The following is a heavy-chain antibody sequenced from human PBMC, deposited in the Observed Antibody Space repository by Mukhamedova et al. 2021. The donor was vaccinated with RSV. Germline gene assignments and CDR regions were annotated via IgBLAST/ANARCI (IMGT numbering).Heavy chain of an antibody. CDR2: IYYSGST. Sequence: GSIYYSGSTYYNPSLKSRVTISVDTSKNQFSLKLSSVTAADTAVYYCAREGTAMVGDYLGQGTLVTVSS. CDR3: AREGTAMVGDY. D-gene: IGHD5-18*01. J-gene: IGHJ4*02. V-gene: IGHV4-39*07.